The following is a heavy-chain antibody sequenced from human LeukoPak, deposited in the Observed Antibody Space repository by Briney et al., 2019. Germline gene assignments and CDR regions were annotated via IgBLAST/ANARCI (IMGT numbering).Heavy chain of an antibody. D-gene: IGHD5-18*01. CDR1: GFTFSSYS. V-gene: IGHV3-21*01. CDR2: ISSSSSFI. CDR3: ARDREDSYVTGDY. J-gene: IGHJ4*02. Sequence: GGSLRLSCAASGFTFSSYSMNWVRQAPGKGLEWVSSISSSSSFIYYADSVKGRFTISRDNAKNSLYLQMNSLRAEDTAVYYCARDREDSYVTGDYWGQGTLVTVSS.